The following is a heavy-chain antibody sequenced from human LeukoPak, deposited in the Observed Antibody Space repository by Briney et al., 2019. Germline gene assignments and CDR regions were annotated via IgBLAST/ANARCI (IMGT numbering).Heavy chain of an antibody. CDR1: GYTFTMYD. CDR3: ARGMGCSSTSCYWGYYYYYGMDV. CDR2: MNPNRGNT. J-gene: IGHJ6*02. V-gene: IGHV1-8*01. D-gene: IGHD2-2*01. Sequence: ASVRVSCKASGYTFTMYDINWVRQAPGQGLEWMGWMNPNRGNTGYAQKLQGRVTMTRNTSISTAYMELSSLRSEDTAVYYCARGMGCSSTSCYWGYYYYYGMDVWGQGTTVTVSS.